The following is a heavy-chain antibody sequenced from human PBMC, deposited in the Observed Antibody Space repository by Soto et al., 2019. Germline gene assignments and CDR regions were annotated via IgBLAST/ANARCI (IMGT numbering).Heavy chain of an antibody. CDR2: IYYSGST. J-gene: IGHJ5*02. Sequence: ASETLSLTCTVSGGSISSYYWSWIRQPPGKGLEWIGYIYYSGSTNYNPSLKSRVTISVDTSKNQFSLKLSSVTAADTAVYYCARDKFSSKRGLITNWFDPWGQGTLVTVSS. CDR1: GGSISSYY. CDR3: ARDKFSSKRGLITNWFDP. V-gene: IGHV4-59*01. D-gene: IGHD3-16*01.